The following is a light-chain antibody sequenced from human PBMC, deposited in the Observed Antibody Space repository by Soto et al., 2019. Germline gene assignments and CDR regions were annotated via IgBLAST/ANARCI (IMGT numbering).Light chain of an antibody. J-gene: IGLJ1*01. CDR2: EGS. Sequence: QSALTQPASVSGSPGQSITISCTGTSSDVGSYNLVSWYQHHPGKTPKLIIYEGSRRPSGVSNRFSGSKSGNTASLTISGLLAEDEADYYCCSYATSSAYVFGSGTNVTVL. CDR3: CSYATSSAYV. CDR1: SSDVGSYNL. V-gene: IGLV2-23*01.